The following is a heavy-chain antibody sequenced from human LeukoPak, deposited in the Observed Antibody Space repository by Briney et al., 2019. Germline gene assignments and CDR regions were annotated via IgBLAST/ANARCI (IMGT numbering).Heavy chain of an antibody. V-gene: IGHV4-61*01. CDR2: IYYSGST. CDR3: ARDTRRANAFDI. Sequence: SETLSLTCTVSGGSVSSGSYYWSWIRQPPGKGLEWIGYIYYSGSTNYNPSLKSRVTISVDTSKNQFSLKLSSVTAADTAVYYCARDTRRANAFDIWGQGTMVTVSS. J-gene: IGHJ3*02. CDR1: GGSVSSGSYY.